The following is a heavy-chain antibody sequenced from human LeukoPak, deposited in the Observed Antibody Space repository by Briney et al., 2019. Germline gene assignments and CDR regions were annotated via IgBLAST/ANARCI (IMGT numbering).Heavy chain of an antibody. CDR2: IYYSGSA. CDR3: ARDPFRYYDILTGRSN. D-gene: IGHD3-9*01. Sequence: SETLSLTCTVSGGSISSYYWSWIRQPPGKGLEWIGSIYYSGSAFYNPSLKSRVTISVDTSKNQFSLKLSSVTAADTAVYYCARDPFRYYDILTGRSNWGQGTLVSASS. V-gene: IGHV4-59*12. J-gene: IGHJ4*02. CDR1: GGSISSYY.